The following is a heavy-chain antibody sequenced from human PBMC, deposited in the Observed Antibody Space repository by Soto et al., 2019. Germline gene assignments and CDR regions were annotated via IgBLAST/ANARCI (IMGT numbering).Heavy chain of an antibody. V-gene: IGHV3-23*01. D-gene: IGHD2-2*03. J-gene: IGHJ5*02. CDR1: GFTFSRYA. CDR2: ISGSGGST. CDR3: AKDGYCTSTSCSTNWFDP. Sequence: PGGSLRLSCAASGFTFSRYAMSWVRQAPGKGLEWVSAISGSGGSTYYADSVKGRFTISRDNSKNTLYLQMSSRRAEDTAVYYCAKDGYCTSTSCSTNWFDPWGPGTLVTVSS.